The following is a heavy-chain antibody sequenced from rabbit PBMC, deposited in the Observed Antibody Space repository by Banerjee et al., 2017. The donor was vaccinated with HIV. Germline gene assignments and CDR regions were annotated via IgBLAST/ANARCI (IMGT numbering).Heavy chain of an antibody. CDR3: ARDMTNNVGYPYFNL. Sequence: QSLEESGGDLVKPGASLTLTCTASGFSFSSRYYMCWVRQAPGKGLEWIACIYAGSSGSTYYASWAKGRFTISKTSSTTVTLQMTSLTAADTATYFCARDMTNNVGYPYFNLWGPGTLVTVS. D-gene: IGHD2-1*01. J-gene: IGHJ4*01. CDR2: IYAGSSGST. V-gene: IGHV1S40*01. CDR1: GFSFSSRYY.